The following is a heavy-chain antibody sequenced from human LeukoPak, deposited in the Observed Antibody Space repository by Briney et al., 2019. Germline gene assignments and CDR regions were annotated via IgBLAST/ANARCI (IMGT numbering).Heavy chain of an antibody. CDR2: IYPGDSDT. CDR3: ARRSSTGFYYFDY. V-gene: IGHV5-51*01. J-gene: IGHJ4*02. CDR1: GYSFISYW. D-gene: IGHD1-1*01. Sequence: GESLKISCKGSGYSFISYWIAWVRQMPGKGLEWMGIIYPGDSDTRYGPSFQGQVTISVDKSISTAYLQWSSPKASDTAMYYCARRSSTGFYYFDYWGQGTLVTVSS.